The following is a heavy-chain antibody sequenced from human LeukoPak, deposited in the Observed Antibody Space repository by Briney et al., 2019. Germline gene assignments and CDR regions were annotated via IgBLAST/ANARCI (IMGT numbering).Heavy chain of an antibody. CDR3: AKIAPWGAVTTTDGFDY. Sequence: GGSLRLSCAASGFTFNNYWMHWVRQAPGKGLEWVSSISHSGAATYYADSVKGRFTISRDNSKNTLYLQLNSLGAEDTAVYYCAKIAPWGAVTTTDGFDYWGQGTLVTVSS. J-gene: IGHJ4*02. CDR2: ISHSGAAT. V-gene: IGHV3-23*01. CDR1: GFTFNNYW. D-gene: IGHD4-17*01.